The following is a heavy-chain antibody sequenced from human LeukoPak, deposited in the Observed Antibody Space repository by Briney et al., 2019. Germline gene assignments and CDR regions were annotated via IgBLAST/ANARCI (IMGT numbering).Heavy chain of an antibody. D-gene: IGHD5-12*01. J-gene: IGHJ3*02. Sequence: MHXVRQAPGEGGEGRGGINANSGATKSAQKFQGRVTITRETSISTAYMDLRRLRSDETAIYYFARELVDGGNDRGAFDMWGQGTMVTVSS. CDR3: ARELVDGGNDRGAFDM. V-gene: IGHV1-2*02. CDR2: INANSGAT.